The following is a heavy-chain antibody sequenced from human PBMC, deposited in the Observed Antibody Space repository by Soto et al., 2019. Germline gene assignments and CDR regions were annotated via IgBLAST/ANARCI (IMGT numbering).Heavy chain of an antibody. Sequence: QVQLVQSGAEVKKPGASVKFSCKASGYTFTNYYMHWVRQAPGQGLEWMGIINPSDGSTTYAQRFQDRVTMTRDTTTSTVYMDLSSLRSEDTAVYYCARDDYGGMDVWGQGTTVTVSS. CDR3: ARDDYGGMDV. J-gene: IGHJ6*02. CDR2: INPSDGST. D-gene: IGHD3-10*01. CDR1: GYTFTNYY. V-gene: IGHV1-46*01.